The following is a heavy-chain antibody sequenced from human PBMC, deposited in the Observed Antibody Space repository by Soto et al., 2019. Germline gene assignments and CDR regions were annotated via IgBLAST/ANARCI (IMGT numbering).Heavy chain of an antibody. CDR3: AKVTIRWNYYYGMDV. CDR1: GFTFDDFA. CDR2: ISWNSGSI. J-gene: IGHJ6*02. V-gene: IGHV3-9*01. D-gene: IGHD1-20*01. Sequence: EVQLVESGGGLVQPGRSLRLSCAASGFTFDDFAMNWVRQAPGKGLEWVSGISWNSGSIGYADSVKGRFTISRDNAKNSLYLQMNCLMAEDTDLYYCAKVTIRWNYYYGMDVWGQGTTVTVSS.